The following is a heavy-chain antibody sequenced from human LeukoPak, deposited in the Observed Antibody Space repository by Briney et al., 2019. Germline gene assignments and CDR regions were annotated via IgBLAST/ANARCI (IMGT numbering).Heavy chain of an antibody. J-gene: IGHJ4*02. D-gene: IGHD1-26*01. CDR2: IKSKTDGGTT. CDR1: GFTFSNAW. CDR3: VTRISGVAY. V-gene: IGHV3-15*07. Sequence: GGSLRLSCAASGFTFSNAWMNWVRQAPGKGLEWVGRIKSKTDGGTTDYTAPVKGRFIVSRDDSKNTLFLEMNSLKTEDTAVYFCVTRISGVAYWGQGTLVTVSS.